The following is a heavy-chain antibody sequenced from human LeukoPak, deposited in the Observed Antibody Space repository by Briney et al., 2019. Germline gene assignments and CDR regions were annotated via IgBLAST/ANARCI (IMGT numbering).Heavy chain of an antibody. CDR2: IYYSGST. D-gene: IGHD6-13*01. J-gene: IGHJ4*02. V-gene: IGHV4-59*08. CDR1: GGSISSYY. Sequence: SETLSLTCTVSGGSISSYYWSWIRQTPGKGLEWIGYIYYSGSTNYNPSLTSRVTISVDTYKNQFSLKLSSVTAADTAVYECARHGIAAAGTFDYWGQGTLVTVSS. CDR3: ARHGIAAAGTFDY.